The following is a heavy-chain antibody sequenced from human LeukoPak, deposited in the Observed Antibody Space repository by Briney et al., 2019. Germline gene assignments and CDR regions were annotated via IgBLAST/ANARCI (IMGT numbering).Heavy chain of an antibody. CDR1: GFTFSDYY. J-gene: IGHJ1*01. V-gene: IGHV3-11*05. CDR3: ARDTTEEIAVAGTLYFQH. CDR2: ISSSSSYT. D-gene: IGHD6-19*01. Sequence: GGSLRLSCAASGFTFSDYYMSWIRQAPGKGLEWVSYISSSSSYTNYADSVKGRFTISRDNAKNSLYLQMNSLRAEDTAVYYCARDTTEEIAVAGTLYFQHWGQGTLVTVSS.